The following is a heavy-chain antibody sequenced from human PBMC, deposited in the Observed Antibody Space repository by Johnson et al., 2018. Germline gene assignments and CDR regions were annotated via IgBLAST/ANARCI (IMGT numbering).Heavy chain of an antibody. J-gene: IGHJ3*02. V-gene: IGHV4-59*01. Sequence: QVQLQESGPGLVKPTETLSLTCTVSGGSISSYYWSWIRQPPGQGLAWIGYIYYSGSTTYNPPLQSRVTISGDTAKNQFSLKLSSVTPADTAVYYCARAQYSYGLDAFDIWGQGTMVTVSS. CDR2: IYYSGST. CDR3: ARAQYSYGLDAFDI. CDR1: GGSISSYY. D-gene: IGHD5-18*01.